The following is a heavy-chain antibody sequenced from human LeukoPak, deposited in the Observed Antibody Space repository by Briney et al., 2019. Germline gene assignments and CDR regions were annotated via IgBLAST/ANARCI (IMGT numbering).Heavy chain of an antibody. D-gene: IGHD3-10*01. V-gene: IGHV1-46*01. CDR1: GYTFTIYY. J-gene: IGHJ4*02. Sequence: ASVKVSCKASGYTFTIYYMHWVRQAPGQGLEWMGIINPSGGSTSYAQKCQGRVTMTRDTSTSTVYMELSSLRSEDTAVYYCARPRGSGSYYLYYFDYWGQGTLVTVSS. CDR3: ARPRGSGSYYLYYFDY. CDR2: INPSGGST.